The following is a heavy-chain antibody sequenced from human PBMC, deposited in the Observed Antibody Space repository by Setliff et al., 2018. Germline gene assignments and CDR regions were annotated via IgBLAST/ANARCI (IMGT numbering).Heavy chain of an antibody. V-gene: IGHV4-34*01. CDR1: GESFSGYF. CDR2: ISHSGST. D-gene: IGHD3-10*01. Sequence: SETLSLTCAVYGESFSGYFWSWIRQPPEKGLEWIGEISHSGSTNYNPSFKSRVTISIDTSKNQFSLKVNSVTAADTAVYFCARVLVLGYNWFDPWGQGTLVTVSS. CDR3: ARVLVLGYNWFDP. J-gene: IGHJ5*02.